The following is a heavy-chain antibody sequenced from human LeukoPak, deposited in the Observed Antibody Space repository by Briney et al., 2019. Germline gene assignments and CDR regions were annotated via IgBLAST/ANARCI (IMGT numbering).Heavy chain of an antibody. V-gene: IGHV4-59*01. D-gene: IGHD2-2*01. CDR1: GGSFSGYY. J-gene: IGHJ6*03. CDR3: ARGDFCSSSNCYLRPMDV. Sequence: SETLSLTCAVYGGSFSGYYWSWIRQPPGKGLEWIGYIYYSGSTTYNPSLKSRVTMSVDTAKNQFSLKLRSVTAADTAVYYCARGDFCSSSNCYLRPMDVWGKGTTVTVSS. CDR2: IYYSGST.